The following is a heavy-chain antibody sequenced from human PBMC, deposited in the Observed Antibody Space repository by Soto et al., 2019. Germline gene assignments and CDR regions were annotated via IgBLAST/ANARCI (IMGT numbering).Heavy chain of an antibody. J-gene: IGHJ4*02. CDR1: GGSISSGGYS. Sequence: SETLSLTCAVSGGSISSGGYSWSWIRQPPGKGLEWIGYIYHSGSTYYNPSLKSRVTISVDRSKNQFSLKLSSVTAADTAVYYCASVKGYYGSGSTGYFDYWRQGTLVTVSS. CDR2: IYHSGST. CDR3: ASVKGYYGSGSTGYFDY. V-gene: IGHV4-30-2*01. D-gene: IGHD3-10*01.